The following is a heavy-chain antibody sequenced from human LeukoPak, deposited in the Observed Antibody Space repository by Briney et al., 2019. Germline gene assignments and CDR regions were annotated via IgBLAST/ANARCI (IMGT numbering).Heavy chain of an antibody. J-gene: IGHJ6*03. CDR3: ARERGNPNEDYYYYYYMDV. CDR1: GGSISSGGYS. V-gene: IGHV4-30-4*07. Sequence: SETLPLTCAVSGGSISSGGYSWSWIRQPPGKGLEWIGYIYYSGSTYYNPSLKSRVTISVDTSKNQFSLKLSSVTAADTAVYYCARERGNPNEDYYYYYYMDVWGKGTTVTVSS. CDR2: IYYSGST. D-gene: IGHD4-23*01.